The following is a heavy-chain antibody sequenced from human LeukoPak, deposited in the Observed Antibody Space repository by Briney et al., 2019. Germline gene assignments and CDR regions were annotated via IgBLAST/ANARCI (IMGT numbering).Heavy chain of an antibody. Sequence: SETLSLTCAVYGGSFSGYYWSWIRQPPGKGLEWIGEINHSGSTNYNPSLKSRVTISVDTSKNQFSLKLSSVTAADTAVYYCARVGADRPDSGLFDYWGQGTLVTVSS. CDR3: ARVGADRPDSGLFDY. D-gene: IGHD3-22*01. J-gene: IGHJ4*02. V-gene: IGHV4-34*01. CDR2: INHSGST. CDR1: GGSFSGYY.